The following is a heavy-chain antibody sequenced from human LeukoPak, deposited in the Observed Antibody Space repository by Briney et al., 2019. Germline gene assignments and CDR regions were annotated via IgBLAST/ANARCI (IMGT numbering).Heavy chain of an antibody. CDR3: ARDEN. CDR2: VNQDGSEK. Sequence: GGSLRLSCAASGFTFSRSWMSWVRQAPGKGLEWVANVNQDGSEKYYVDSVKGRFTISKDNAKNSLYLQMNSLRAEDTAVYYCARDENWGQGTLVTVSS. CDR1: GFTFSRSW. J-gene: IGHJ4*02. V-gene: IGHV3-7*01.